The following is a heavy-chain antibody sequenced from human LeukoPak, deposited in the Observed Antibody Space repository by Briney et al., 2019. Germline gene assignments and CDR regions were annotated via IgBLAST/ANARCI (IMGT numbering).Heavy chain of an antibody. D-gene: IGHD6-13*01. CDR2: IKSKTDGGTT. Sequence: GGSLRLSCAASGFTFSNAWMSWVRQAPGKGLEWVGRIKSKTDGGTTDYAAPVKGRFTISRDDSKNTLYLQMNSLKTEDTAVYYCARGGYSSSWYHDSWGQGTLVTVSS. CDR3: ARGGYSSSWYHDS. CDR1: GFTFSNAW. J-gene: IGHJ4*02. V-gene: IGHV3-15*01.